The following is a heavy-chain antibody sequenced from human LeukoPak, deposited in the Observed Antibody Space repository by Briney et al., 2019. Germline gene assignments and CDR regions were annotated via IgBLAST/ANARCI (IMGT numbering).Heavy chain of an antibody. V-gene: IGHV5-51*01. Sequence: GESLKISCKGSGYSFATYWIGWVRQMPGRGLEWMGIIYPGDSDTRYSPSFQGQVTISADKSISTAYLQWSSLKASDTAMYYCAKLGCSTASCSEDNWFDPWGQGTLVTVSS. J-gene: IGHJ5*02. D-gene: IGHD2-2*01. CDR3: AKLGCSTASCSEDNWFDP. CDR1: GYSFATYW. CDR2: IYPGDSDT.